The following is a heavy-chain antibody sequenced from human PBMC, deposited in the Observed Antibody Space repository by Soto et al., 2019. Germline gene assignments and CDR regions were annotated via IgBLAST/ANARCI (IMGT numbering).Heavy chain of an antibody. CDR1: GYTFTSYA. Sequence: QVQLVQSGAEVKKPGASVKVSCKASGYTFTSYAVHWVRQAPGQRLEWMGWINAGNGNTKYSQKFQGRVTITRDTSASTAYMELSSLRSEDTAVYYCARGYGGPASWFDPWGQGTLVTVSS. CDR3: ARGYGGPASWFDP. V-gene: IGHV1-3*01. D-gene: IGHD3-10*01. CDR2: INAGNGNT. J-gene: IGHJ5*02.